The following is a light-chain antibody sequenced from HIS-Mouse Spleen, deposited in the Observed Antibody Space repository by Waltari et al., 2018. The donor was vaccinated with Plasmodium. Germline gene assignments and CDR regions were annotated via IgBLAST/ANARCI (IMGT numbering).Light chain of an antibody. CDR2: KAS. CDR3: KQYNSYWT. CDR1: QSLLSC. V-gene: IGKV1-5*03. J-gene: IGKJ1*01. Sequence: IQMTQSPSTLSASVGDRVTITYRASQSLLSCLAWYQQKQGKAPNLLRYKASSLESGVQSRLSGSGSGTEFTLTISSLQPDDFATYYCKQYNSYWTFGQGTKVEIK.